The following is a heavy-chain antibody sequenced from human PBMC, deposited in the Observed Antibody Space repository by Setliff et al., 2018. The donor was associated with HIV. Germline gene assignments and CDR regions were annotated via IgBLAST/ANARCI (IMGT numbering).Heavy chain of an antibody. CDR2: IYYSGST. D-gene: IGHD2-15*01. Sequence: PSETLSLTCIVSGGSISSGGYYWSWIRQHPGKGLEWIGYIYYSGSTYYNPSLKSRVTISVDTSKNQFSVKLSSVTAADTAVYYCARVATVVTHLYYYYYYMDVWGKGTTVTVS. CDR1: GGSISSGGYY. V-gene: IGHV4-31*03. CDR3: ARVATVVTHLYYYYYYMDV. J-gene: IGHJ6*03.